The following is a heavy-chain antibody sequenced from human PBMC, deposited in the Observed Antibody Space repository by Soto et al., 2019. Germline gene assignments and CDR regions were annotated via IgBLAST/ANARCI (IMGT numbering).Heavy chain of an antibody. CDR1: GYTFTGYY. CDR3: ARILLYSGYDGGFDY. J-gene: IGHJ4*02. D-gene: IGHD5-12*01. V-gene: IGHV1-2*02. Sequence: QVQLVQSGAEVKKPGASVKVSCKASGYTFTGYYMHWVRQAPGQGLEWMGWINPNSGGTNYAQKFQGRVTMTRDTSISTAYMELSRLRSDDTGVYYCARILLYSGYDGGFDYWGQGTLVTVSS. CDR2: INPNSGGT.